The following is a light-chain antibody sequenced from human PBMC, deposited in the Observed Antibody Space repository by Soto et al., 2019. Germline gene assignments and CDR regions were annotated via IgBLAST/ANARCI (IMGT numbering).Light chain of an antibody. CDR2: GAS. CDR3: QQYNHWLDT. J-gene: IGKJ2*01. V-gene: IGKV3-15*01. CDR1: QRVSRN. Sequence: EILMTQSPATLSVSPGEGVTLSCRASQRVSRNLAWYQQKPGQAPRLLIYGASTRATGIPARFSGSGSGTEFTLTISSLQSEDFALYFCQQYNHWLDTFGQGTKVEIK.